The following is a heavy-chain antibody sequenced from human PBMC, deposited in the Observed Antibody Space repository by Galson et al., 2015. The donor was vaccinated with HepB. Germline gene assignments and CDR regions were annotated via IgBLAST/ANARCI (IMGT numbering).Heavy chain of an antibody. D-gene: IGHD1-26*01. CDR2: IYYSGST. J-gene: IGHJ4*02. CDR1: GGSISSYY. CDR3: ARSIVGATPYFDY. V-gene: IGHV4-59*01. Sequence: ETLSLTCTVSGGSISSYYWSWIRQPPGKGLEWIGYIYYSGSTNYNPSLKSRVTISVDTSKNQFSLKLSSVTAADTAVYYCARSIVGATPYFDYWGQGTLVTVSS.